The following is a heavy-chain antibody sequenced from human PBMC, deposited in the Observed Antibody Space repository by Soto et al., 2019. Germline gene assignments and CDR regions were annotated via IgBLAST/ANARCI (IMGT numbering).Heavy chain of an antibody. J-gene: IGHJ6*02. V-gene: IGHV4-34*01. CDR3: ARETAYYDILTGYSRYYYYYGMDV. Sequence: SETLSLTCAVYGGSFSGYYWSWIRQPPGKGLEWIGEINHSGSTNYNPSLKSRVTISVDTSKNQFSLKLSSVTAADTAVYYCARETAYYDILTGYSRYYYYYGMDVWGQGTTVTVS. D-gene: IGHD3-9*01. CDR2: INHSGST. CDR1: GGSFSGYY.